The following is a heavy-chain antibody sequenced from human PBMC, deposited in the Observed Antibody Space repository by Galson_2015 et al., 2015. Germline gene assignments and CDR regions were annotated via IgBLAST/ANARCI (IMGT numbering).Heavy chain of an antibody. V-gene: IGHV3-64D*08. Sequence: SLRLSWAASGFTFNSYAMHWVRHAPGKGLDYVSGISSNGGSTHYVDSVKYRFTISRDNSKNTLSLQMSSLRPDDTAVYYCVKERQSGWYDFDHWGQGALVTVSS. J-gene: IGHJ4*02. CDR2: ISSNGGST. CDR3: VKERQSGWYDFDH. D-gene: IGHD6-19*01. CDR1: GFTFNSYA.